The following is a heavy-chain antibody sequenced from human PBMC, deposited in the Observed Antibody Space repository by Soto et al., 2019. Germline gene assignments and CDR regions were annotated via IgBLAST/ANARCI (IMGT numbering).Heavy chain of an antibody. CDR3: ARVGYGSGSYYALGPDGMDF. CDR2: IYSGGST. CDR1: GFTVSSNY. J-gene: IGHJ6*02. V-gene: IGHV3-66*01. D-gene: IGHD3-10*01. Sequence: EVQLVESGGGLVQPGGSLRLSCAASGFTVSSNYMSWVRQAPGKRLEWVSVIYSGGSTYYADSVKGRFTISRDNSKNTLYLQMNSMRAEDTAVYYCARVGYGSGSYYALGPDGMDFWGQGTTVTVSS.